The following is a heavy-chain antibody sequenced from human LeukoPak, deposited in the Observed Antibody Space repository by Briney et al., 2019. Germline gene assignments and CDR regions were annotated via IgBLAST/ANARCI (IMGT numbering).Heavy chain of an antibody. CDR3: AKHTGSGSSSADCFDI. J-gene: IGHJ3*02. Sequence: TGGSLRLSCAASGFTFSSYAMSWVRQAPGKGLEWVSAISGSGGATTTADSVKGRFTISRDNSKNTVYLKMNSLRAEDTAVYYCAKHTGSGSSSADCFDIWGQGAVVTVSS. CDR1: GFTFSSYA. D-gene: IGHD1-26*01. V-gene: IGHV3-23*01. CDR2: ISGSGGAT.